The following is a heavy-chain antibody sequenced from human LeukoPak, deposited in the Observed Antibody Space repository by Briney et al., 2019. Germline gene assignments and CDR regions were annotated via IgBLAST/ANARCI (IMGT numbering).Heavy chain of an antibody. CDR3: ARDKGSFYYDFWSGYYCDY. V-gene: IGHV1-18*01. D-gene: IGHD3-3*01. CDR2: ISGYNSNT. CDR1: GYTFTSYG. Sequence: ASVKVSCKASGYTFTSYGIGWVRQAPGQGLEWMGWISGYNSNTKYAQKFQGRVTMTKDKSTSTAYMELRSLRSDDTAVYYCARDKGSFYYDFWSGYYCDYWGQGTLVTVSS. J-gene: IGHJ4*02.